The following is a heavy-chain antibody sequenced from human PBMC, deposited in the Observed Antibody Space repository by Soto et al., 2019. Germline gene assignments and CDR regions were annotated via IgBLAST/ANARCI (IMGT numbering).Heavy chain of an antibody. J-gene: IGHJ4*02. V-gene: IGHV4-38-2*01. D-gene: IGHD1-26*01. Sequence: PSETLSLTCAVSGYSISGDYYWGWIRQPPGKGLEWIGNIFDSGSTYYNPSLKSRVTVSVDTSKNQFSLNLTSVTAADTAVYYCATGRSGLYYFDVWGQGTLVTVSS. CDR1: GYSISGDYY. CDR3: ATGRSGLYYFDV. CDR2: IFDSGST.